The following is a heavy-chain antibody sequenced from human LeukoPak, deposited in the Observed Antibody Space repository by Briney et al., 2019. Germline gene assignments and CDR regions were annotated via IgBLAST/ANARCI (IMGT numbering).Heavy chain of an antibody. CDR1: GFPFSSYS. CDR2: IKPDGTTK. Sequence: GGSLRLSCAASGFPFSSYSLPWLRQAPGKGLERVANIKPDGTTKFYVDSVKGRFTSSRDNALNSLYLQMNSLRAEDTAIYYCARSIPYGTTWYGRSDYWGQGTLITVSS. V-gene: IGHV3-7*03. D-gene: IGHD6-13*01. J-gene: IGHJ4*02. CDR3: ARSIPYGTTWYGRSDY.